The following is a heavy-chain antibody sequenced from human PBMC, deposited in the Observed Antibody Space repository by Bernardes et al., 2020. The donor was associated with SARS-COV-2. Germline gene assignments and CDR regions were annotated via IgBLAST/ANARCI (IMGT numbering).Heavy chain of an antibody. Sequence: SVKVSCKASGCTFSSYSISCVRQAPCHGLEWMGGNITLFGTANYAQKFQGRVTITADESTGTASLELSSLRSEDTAEYYSAIDLGYCSSTSCPSYYYYGMDVRGQVTTVTVSS. D-gene: IGHD2-2*01. V-gene: IGHV1-69*13. J-gene: IGHJ6*02. CDR2: NITLFGTA. CDR1: GCTFSSYS. CDR3: AIDLGYCSSTSCPSYYYYGMDV.